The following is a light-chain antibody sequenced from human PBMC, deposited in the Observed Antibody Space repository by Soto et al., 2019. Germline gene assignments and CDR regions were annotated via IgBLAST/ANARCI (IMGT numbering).Light chain of an antibody. CDR2: AAS. CDR1: QTISRY. CDR3: QQSYSTPLT. V-gene: IGKV1-39*01. J-gene: IGKJ5*01. Sequence: DIQMTQSPSSLSASVGDRVTITCRASQTISRYLNWYQQKPGKAPNLLISAASSLQSGVPSRFSGSGSGTDFTLTINSLQPEDFATYDCQQSYSTPLTFGQGTRLEIK.